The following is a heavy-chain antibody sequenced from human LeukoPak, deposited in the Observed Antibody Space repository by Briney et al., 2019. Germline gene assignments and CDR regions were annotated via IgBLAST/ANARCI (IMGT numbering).Heavy chain of an antibody. CDR2: INAGNGNT. J-gene: IGHJ6*02. CDR3: ARGQTDYYYYRGLDV. Sequence: ASVKVSCKASGYTFTNYAMHWVRQAPGQRLEWMGWINAGNGNTKYSQKFQGRVTITRDTSASTAYMEVSSLRSDDTAVYYCARGQTDYYYYRGLDVWGQGTTVTVSS. V-gene: IGHV1-3*01. CDR1: GYTFTNYA.